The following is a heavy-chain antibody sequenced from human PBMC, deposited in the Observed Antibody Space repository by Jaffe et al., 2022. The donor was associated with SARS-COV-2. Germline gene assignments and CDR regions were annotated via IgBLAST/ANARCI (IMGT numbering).Heavy chain of an antibody. CDR2: ISWNSGSI. CDR1: GFTFDDYA. D-gene: IGHD1-1*01. CDR3: AKGGNWRDSSFDY. J-gene: IGHJ4*02. V-gene: IGHV3-9*01. Sequence: EVQLVESGGGLVQPGRSLRLSCAASGFTFDDYAMHWVRQAPGKGLEWVSGISWNSGSIGYADSVKGRFTISRDNAKNSLYLQMNSLRAEDTALYYCAKGGNWRDSSFDYWGQGTLVTVSS.